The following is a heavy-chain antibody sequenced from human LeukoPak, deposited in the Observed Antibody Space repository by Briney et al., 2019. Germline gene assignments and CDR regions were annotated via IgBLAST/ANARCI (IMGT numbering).Heavy chain of an antibody. CDR2: IYYTGST. V-gene: IGHV4-59*08. CDR1: GGSISSYY. J-gene: IGHJ3*02. CDR3: DTHSGRGNAFDI. D-gene: IGHD6-25*01. Sequence: PSETLSLTCTVSGGSISSYYWTWIRQPPGQGLEWIGYIYYTGSTNFKPSLKSRVTISVDTSKNQISLNLRSVTAADTAVYYCDTHSGRGNAFDIWGQGTRVTVSS.